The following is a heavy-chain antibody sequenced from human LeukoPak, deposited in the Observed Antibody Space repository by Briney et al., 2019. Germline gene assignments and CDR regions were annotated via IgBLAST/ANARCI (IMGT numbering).Heavy chain of an antibody. CDR3: AKVHYYGSGTYYYYYYYMDV. D-gene: IGHD3-10*01. Sequence: GGSLRLSCAASGFTFSSNAMNWVRQAPGKGLEWVSAISASGGGTYYADSVKGRFTISRDNSKNTLYLQMNSLRAEDTAVYYCAKVHYYGSGTYYYYYYYMDVWGKGTTVTISS. J-gene: IGHJ6*03. V-gene: IGHV3-23*01. CDR2: ISASGGGT. CDR1: GFTFSSNA.